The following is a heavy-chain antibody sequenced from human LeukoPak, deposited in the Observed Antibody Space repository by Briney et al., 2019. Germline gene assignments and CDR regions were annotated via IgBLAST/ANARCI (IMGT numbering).Heavy chain of an antibody. CDR2: FDPEDGET. J-gene: IGHJ4*02. CDR1: GYTLTELS. CDR3: ASSGCGGSCLELFDS. D-gene: IGHD2-21*01. Sequence: ASVKVSCKVSGYTLTELSMHWVRQAPGKGLEWMGGFDPEDGETIYAQKFQGRVTMTEDTSTDTAYMELSSLRSEDTAVYYCASSGCGGSCLELFDSWGQGTLVTVSS. V-gene: IGHV1-24*01.